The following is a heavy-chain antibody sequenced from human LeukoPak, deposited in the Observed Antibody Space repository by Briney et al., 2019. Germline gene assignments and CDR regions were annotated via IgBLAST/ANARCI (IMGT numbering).Heavy chain of an antibody. CDR3: ARGRPRIAARQDNWFDP. J-gene: IGHJ5*02. V-gene: IGHV4-34*01. Sequence: PSETLSLTCAVYGGSFSGYYWSWIRQPPGKGLEWIGEINHSGSTNYNPSLKSRVTTSVDTSKNQFSLKLSSVTAADTAVYYCARGRPRIAARQDNWFDPWGQGTLVTVSS. CDR2: INHSGST. D-gene: IGHD6-6*01. CDR1: GGSFSGYY.